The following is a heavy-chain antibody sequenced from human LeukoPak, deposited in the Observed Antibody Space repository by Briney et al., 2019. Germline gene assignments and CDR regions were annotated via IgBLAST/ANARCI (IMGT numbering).Heavy chain of an antibody. CDR3: ARDPYSGSPYYFDY. V-gene: IGHV1-18*01. Sequence: ASVKVSCKASGYTFTSYGISWVRQAPGQGLEWMGWISVYNGNTNHAQKLQGRVTMTTDTSTSTAFMELRSLRSDDTAVYYCARDPYSGSPYYFDYWGQGTLVTVSS. CDR1: GYTFTSYG. CDR2: ISVYNGNT. D-gene: IGHD1-26*01. J-gene: IGHJ4*02.